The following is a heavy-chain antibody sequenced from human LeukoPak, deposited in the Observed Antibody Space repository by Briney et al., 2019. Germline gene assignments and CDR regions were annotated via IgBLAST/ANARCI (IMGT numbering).Heavy chain of an antibody. D-gene: IGHD3-10*01. Sequence: GGSLRLSCAASGFTFSDYYMSWIRQAPGKGLEWVSYISSSSSYTNYADSVKGRFTISRDNAKNSLYLQMNSLRAEDTAVYYCARDVQYGYFDYWGQGTLVTVSS. J-gene: IGHJ4*02. V-gene: IGHV3-11*06. CDR1: GFTFSDYY. CDR2: ISSSSSYT. CDR3: ARDVQYGYFDY.